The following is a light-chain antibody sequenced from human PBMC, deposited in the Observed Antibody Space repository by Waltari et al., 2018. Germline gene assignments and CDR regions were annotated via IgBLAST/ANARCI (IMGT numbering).Light chain of an antibody. CDR3: QQYYEWQT. CDR1: ETVTSH. J-gene: IGKJ1*01. V-gene: IGKV3D-15*01. CDR2: DVS. Sequence: EIVMTQSPAVLSVSPGQRATLSCRASETVTSHLAWYQQKPGQAPRLLIYDVSTRAADIPARFSGSGSETEFTLTVTSLQSEDCAVYYCQQYYEWQTFGPGTKVEIK.